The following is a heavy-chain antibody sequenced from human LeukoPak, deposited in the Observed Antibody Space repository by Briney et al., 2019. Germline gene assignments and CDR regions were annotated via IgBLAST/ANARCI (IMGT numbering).Heavy chain of an antibody. V-gene: IGHV1-58*01. CDR3: AASPDYYDSSGYSYYFDY. Sequence: SVKVSCRASGFXFTSSAVQWVRQARGQRLEWIGWIVVGSGNTNYAQKFQERVTITRDMSTSTAYMELSSLRSEDTAVYYCAASPDYYDSSGYSYYFDYWGQGTLVTVSS. CDR1: GFXFTSSA. CDR2: IVVGSGNT. J-gene: IGHJ4*02. D-gene: IGHD3-22*01.